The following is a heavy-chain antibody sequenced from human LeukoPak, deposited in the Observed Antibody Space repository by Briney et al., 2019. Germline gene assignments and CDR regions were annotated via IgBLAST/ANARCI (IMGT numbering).Heavy chain of an antibody. V-gene: IGHV4-30-2*01. CDR3: ARARESIAAAGSYFDY. CDR2: IWHSGHT. CDR1: GGSISSGDYS. D-gene: IGHD6-13*01. J-gene: IGHJ4*02. Sequence: PSQTLSLTCAVSGGSISSGDYSWSWIRQPPGSGLEWIGYIWHSGHTNYNPSLRSRVTISVARSNNQFSLRLSSVTAADTAVYYCARARESIAAAGSYFDYWDQGTLVTVSS.